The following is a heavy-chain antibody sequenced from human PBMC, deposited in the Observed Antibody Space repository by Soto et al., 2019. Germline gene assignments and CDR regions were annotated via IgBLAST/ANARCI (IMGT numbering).Heavy chain of an antibody. Sequence: EVQLVESGGGLGQPGRSLRISCAAYGFTFTRYSMNWVRQAPGKGLEWVSSIRSTTNYIYYGDAMKGRFTSSRDNAKNSLHVEMNSLRADDRALYYCPRESEDRPSNFDYWGQETLVTVSS. CDR2: IRSTTNYI. V-gene: IGHV3-21*06. J-gene: IGHJ4*02. CDR1: GFTFTRYS. CDR3: PRESEDRPSNFDY.